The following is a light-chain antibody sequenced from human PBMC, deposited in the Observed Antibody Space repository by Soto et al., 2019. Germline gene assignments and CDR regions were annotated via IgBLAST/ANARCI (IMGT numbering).Light chain of an antibody. CDR3: CSYAGSYTWV. Sequence: QSALTQPRSVSGSPGQSVTISCTGTSSDVGDYNYVSWYQQHPGKAPRLLIYAVNMRPSGVPDRFSGSKSGNTASLTISGLQAEDEADYSCCSYAGSYTWVFGGGTKVTVL. CDR2: AVN. J-gene: IGLJ3*02. V-gene: IGLV2-11*01. CDR1: SSDVGDYNY.